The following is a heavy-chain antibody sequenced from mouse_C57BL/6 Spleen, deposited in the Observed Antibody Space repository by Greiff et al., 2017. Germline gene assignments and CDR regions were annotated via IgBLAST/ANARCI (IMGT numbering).Heavy chain of an antibody. CDR2: LYPGDGDT. D-gene: IGHD2-2*01. Sequence: QVQLKESGAELVKPGASVKISCKASGYAFSSYWMNWVKQRPGKGLEWIGQLYPGDGDTNYNGKFKGKATLTADKSSSTAYMQLSSLTSEDSAVYFCARWLGYGSAWCAYRGQGTLVTVTA. CDR1: GYAFSSYW. CDR3: ARWLGYGSAWCAY. V-gene: IGHV1-80*01. J-gene: IGHJ3*01.